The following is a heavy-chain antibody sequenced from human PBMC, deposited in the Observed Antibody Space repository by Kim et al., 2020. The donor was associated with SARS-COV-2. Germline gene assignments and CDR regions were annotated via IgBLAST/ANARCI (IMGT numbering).Heavy chain of an antibody. CDR1: GFTFSSYA. D-gene: IGHD3-3*01. Sequence: GGSLRLSCAASGFTFSSYAMHWVRQAPGKGLEWVAVISYDGSNKYYADSVKGRFTISRDNSKNTLYLQMNSLRAEDTAVYYCEVGGIDAFDIWGQGTMVTVSS. CDR3: EVGGIDAFDI. J-gene: IGHJ3*02. CDR2: ISYDGSNK. V-gene: IGHV3-30*04.